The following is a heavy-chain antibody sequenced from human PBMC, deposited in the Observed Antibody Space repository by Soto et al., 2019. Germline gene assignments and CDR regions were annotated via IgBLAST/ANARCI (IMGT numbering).Heavy chain of an antibody. CDR2: ISWNSGSI. V-gene: IGHV3-9*01. Sequence: EVQLVESGGGLVQPGRSLRLSCAASGFTFDDYAMNWVRQAPGKGLDWVSGISWNSGSIGYADSVKGRFTISRDNAKNSLYLQMNSLRAEDTALYYCAKDTYNWNYHWFDPWGQGTLVTVSS. J-gene: IGHJ5*02. D-gene: IGHD1-7*01. CDR3: AKDTYNWNYHWFDP. CDR1: GFTFDDYA.